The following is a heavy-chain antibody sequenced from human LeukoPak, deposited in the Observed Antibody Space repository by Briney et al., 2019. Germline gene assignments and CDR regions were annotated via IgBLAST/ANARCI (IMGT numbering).Heavy chain of an antibody. V-gene: IGHV4-39*07. D-gene: IGHD3-3*01. CDR3: ARKIPAITISGVVSKYYYYYYYMDV. Sequence: SETLSLTCTVSGGSISSSSYYWGWIRQPPGKGLEWIGEINHSGSTNYNPSLKSRVTISVDTSKNQFSLKLSSVTAADTAVYYCARKIPAITISGVVSKYYYYYYYMDVWGKGTTVTVSS. J-gene: IGHJ6*03. CDR2: INHSGST. CDR1: GGSISSSSYY.